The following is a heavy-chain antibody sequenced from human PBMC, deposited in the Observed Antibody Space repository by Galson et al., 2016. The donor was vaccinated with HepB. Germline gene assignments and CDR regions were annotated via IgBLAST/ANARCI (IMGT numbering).Heavy chain of an antibody. Sequence: SETLSLTCAVSGGSISSGNWWSWVRQPPGKGLEWIGEIYHSGSTNYNPSLKSRVTISADKSKNQFSLKLSSVTAADTAVYYCARGQAGIAVAGTFYWGQGRLVTVSS. CDR3: ARGQAGIAVAGTFY. CDR2: IYHSGST. J-gene: IGHJ4*02. V-gene: IGHV4-4*02. D-gene: IGHD6-19*01. CDR1: GGSISSGNW.